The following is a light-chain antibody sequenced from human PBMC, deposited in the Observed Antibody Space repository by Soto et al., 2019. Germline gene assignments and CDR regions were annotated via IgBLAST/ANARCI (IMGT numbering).Light chain of an antibody. Sequence: ETVMTQSPATLSVSPGERATLSCRASQNISSNLAWYQQKPGHAPRLLIYGASTRATGFPARFSGTGSGTEFTLTISNLQSEDFAVYYCQQYNNWWTFGRGTKVDIK. V-gene: IGKV3-15*01. CDR3: QQYNNWWT. CDR2: GAS. J-gene: IGKJ1*01. CDR1: QNISSN.